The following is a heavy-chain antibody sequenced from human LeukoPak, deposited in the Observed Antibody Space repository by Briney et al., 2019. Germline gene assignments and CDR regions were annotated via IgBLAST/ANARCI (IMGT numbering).Heavy chain of an antibody. Sequence: SSETLSLTCTVSGGSISSYYWSWIRQPPGKGLEWIGYIYYSGSTNYNPSLKSRVTISVDTSKNQFSLKLSSVTAAATAVYYFARAYQIPALYYWGQGNPVNVPS. CDR3: ARAYQIPALYY. CDR1: GGSISSYY. J-gene: IGHJ4*02. CDR2: IYYSGST. D-gene: IGHD2-2*01. V-gene: IGHV4-59*01.